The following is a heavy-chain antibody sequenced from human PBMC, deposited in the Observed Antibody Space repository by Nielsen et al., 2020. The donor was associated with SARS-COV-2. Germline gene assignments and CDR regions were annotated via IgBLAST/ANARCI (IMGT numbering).Heavy chain of an antibody. V-gene: IGHV1-69*13. CDR3: ATSGYSYNHNWFDP. J-gene: IGHJ5*02. CDR2: IIPIFGTA. D-gene: IGHD5-18*01. CDR1: GYTFTSYG. Sequence: SVKVSCKASGYTFTSYGISWVRQAPGQGLEWMGGIIPIFGTANYAQKFQGRVTITADESTSTAYMELSSLRSEDTAVYYCATSGYSYNHNWFDPWGQGTLVTVSS.